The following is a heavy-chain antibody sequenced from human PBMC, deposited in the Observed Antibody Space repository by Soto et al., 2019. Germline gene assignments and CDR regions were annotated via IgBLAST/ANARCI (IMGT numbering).Heavy chain of an antibody. D-gene: IGHD5-18*01. V-gene: IGHV1-46*01. CDR1: GYSFTSYY. CDR2: INPSGVST. Sequence: ASVKGACKASGYSFTSYYMHWVRHTPEQMLEWMGIINPSGVSTSYAQKFQSRETMTMDTSTSTVYMELSSLRSDDTPLYYCAKRDTDMDVRGMNDWGKGTTVT. J-gene: IGHJ6*04. CDR3: AKRDTDMDVRGMND.